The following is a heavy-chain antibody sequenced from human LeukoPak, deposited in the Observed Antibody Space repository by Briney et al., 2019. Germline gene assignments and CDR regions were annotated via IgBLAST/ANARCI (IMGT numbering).Heavy chain of an antibody. V-gene: IGHV4-59*01. CDR2: IYYTGKT. Sequence: SETLSLTCTVSGGSISSYYWSWIRQPPGRGLEWIAYIYYTGKTNYNPFLKSRVSIPVDASKNQFSLRLNSVTAADTAIYYCARAYSSSSATLGYWGQGTLVTVSS. D-gene: IGHD6-6*01. J-gene: IGHJ4*02. CDR1: GGSISSYY. CDR3: ARAYSSSSATLGY.